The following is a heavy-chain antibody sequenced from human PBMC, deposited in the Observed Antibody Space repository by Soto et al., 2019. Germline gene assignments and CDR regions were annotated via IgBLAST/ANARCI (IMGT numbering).Heavy chain of an antibody. V-gene: IGHV3-7*03. Sequence: GGSLRLSCAASGFTFSSYWMSWVRQAPGKGLEWVANIKQDGSEKYYVDSVKGRFTISRDNAKNSLYLQMNSLRAEDTAVYYCARDHGCSSTSCHSYYYYGMDVWGQGTTVTVSS. CDR3: ARDHGCSSTSCHSYYYYGMDV. J-gene: IGHJ6*02. CDR1: GFTFSSYW. CDR2: IKQDGSEK. D-gene: IGHD2-2*02.